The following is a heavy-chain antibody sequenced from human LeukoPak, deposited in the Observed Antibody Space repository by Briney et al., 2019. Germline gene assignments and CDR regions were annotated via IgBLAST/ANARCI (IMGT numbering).Heavy chain of an antibody. CDR2: IYYSGST. V-gene: IGHV4-59*06. CDR1: GGSISSYY. Sequence: SETLSLTCTVSGGSISSYYWSWIRQHPGKGLEWIGYIYYSGSTYYNPSLKSRVTISVDTSKNQFSLKLSSVTAADTAVYYCARGGPATEFSHFQHWGQGTLVTVSS. D-gene: IGHD2-21*02. CDR3: ARGGPATEFSHFQH. J-gene: IGHJ1*01.